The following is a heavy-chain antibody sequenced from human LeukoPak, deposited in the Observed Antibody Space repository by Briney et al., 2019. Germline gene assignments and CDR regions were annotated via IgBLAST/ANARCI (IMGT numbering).Heavy chain of an antibody. CDR1: GFTFSDYA. D-gene: IGHD2-21*01. CDR3: AKASSIPYYYYYMDV. Sequence: GGSLRLSCAASGFTFSDYALGWVRQAPGRGLEWVATLSGSGAGTYYSDSVQGRFTISRDNSKNTLYLQMNSLRAEDTAVYYCAKASSIPYYYYYMDVWGKGTTVTVSS. V-gene: IGHV3-23*01. CDR2: LSGSGAGT. J-gene: IGHJ6*03.